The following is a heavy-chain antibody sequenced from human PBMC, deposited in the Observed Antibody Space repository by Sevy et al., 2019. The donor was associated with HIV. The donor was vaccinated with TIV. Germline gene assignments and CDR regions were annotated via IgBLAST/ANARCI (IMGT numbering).Heavy chain of an antibody. CDR3: ASSDYGDYVGWFDP. CDR2: ISGTGSTI. J-gene: IGHJ5*02. CDR1: GVTFSSSI. V-gene: IGHV3-48*02. D-gene: IGHD4-17*01. Sequence: GGSLRLSCAASGVTFSSSIINWVRQTPGKGLEWVSSISGTGSTIYYADSVKGRFTISRDNAKNSLYLQMHSLRDEDTAVYYCASSDYGDYVGWFDPWGQGTLVTVSS.